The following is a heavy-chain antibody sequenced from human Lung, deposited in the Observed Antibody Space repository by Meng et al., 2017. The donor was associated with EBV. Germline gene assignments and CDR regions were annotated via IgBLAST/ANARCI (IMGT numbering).Heavy chain of an antibody. CDR3: AREVPMIVMNWLDP. J-gene: IGHJ5*02. D-gene: IGHD3-22*01. V-gene: IGHV4-39*07. CDR2: IHYSGRT. Sequence: LQVQESVSLLVKPSETLSLTCTVSCASISSSIHYCDWIRQSPGKGLQWIGSIHYSGRTSYNPSLKSRVTISVDTSKNQFSLKLSSVVAADTAVYYCAREVPMIVMNWLDPWGQGTLVTVSS. CDR1: CASISSSIHY.